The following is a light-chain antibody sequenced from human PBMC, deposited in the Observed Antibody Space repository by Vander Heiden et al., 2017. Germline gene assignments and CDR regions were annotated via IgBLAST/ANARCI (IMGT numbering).Light chain of an antibody. CDR1: QSISTW. CDR2: KAS. CDR3: QLYNDYSWT. J-gene: IGKJ1*01. Sequence: DIQMTQSPSTLSASVGDRVTITCRASQSISTWLAWYQQKPGKAPKLLIYKASSLESGVPSRFSGSGSGTEFTLTISSLQLDDFATYYCQLYNDYSWTFGQGTKVEIK. V-gene: IGKV1-5*03.